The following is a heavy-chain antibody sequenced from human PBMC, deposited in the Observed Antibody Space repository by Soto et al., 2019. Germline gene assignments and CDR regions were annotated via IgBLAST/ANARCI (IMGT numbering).Heavy chain of an antibody. CDR2: IDPSDSYT. CDR1: GYSFTSYW. V-gene: IGHV5-10-1*01. CDR3: ARHYHCSSTSCYGGGYSSSWYHFDY. Sequence: PGESLKISCKGSGYSFTSYWISWVRQMPGKGLEWMGRIDPSDSYTNYSPSFQGHVTISADKSISTAYLQWSSLKASDTAMYYCARHYHCSSTSCYGGGYSSSWYHFDYWGQGTLVTVSS. J-gene: IGHJ4*02. D-gene: IGHD2-2*01.